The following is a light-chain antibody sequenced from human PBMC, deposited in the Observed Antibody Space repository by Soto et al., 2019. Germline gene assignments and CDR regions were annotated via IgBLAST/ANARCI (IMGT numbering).Light chain of an antibody. CDR1: QTISSW. CDR2: KAS. J-gene: IGKJ1*01. Sequence: DIQMTQSPSTLSGSVGDRFTITCRASQTISSWLAWYQQKPGKAPKLLIYKASTLKSGVPSRFSGSGSGTEFTLTISSLQPDDFATYYCQSRTFGQGTKVDI. V-gene: IGKV1-5*03. CDR3: QSRT.